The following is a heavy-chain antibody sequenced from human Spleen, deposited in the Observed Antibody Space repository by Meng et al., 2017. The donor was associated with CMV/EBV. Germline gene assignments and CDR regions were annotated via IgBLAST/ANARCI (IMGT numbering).Heavy chain of an antibody. CDR2: IWYDGSNK. V-gene: IGHV3-33*06. CDR3: AKGDSGSYSG. Sequence: GSSLKISCAASGFTFSIYGMHWVRQAPGKGLEWVTVIWYDGSNKYYANSVKGRFTISRDNLKNTLYLQMNSLRAEDTAVYYCAKGDSGSYSGWGQGTLVTVSS. D-gene: IGHD3-10*01. J-gene: IGHJ4*02. CDR1: GFTFSIYG.